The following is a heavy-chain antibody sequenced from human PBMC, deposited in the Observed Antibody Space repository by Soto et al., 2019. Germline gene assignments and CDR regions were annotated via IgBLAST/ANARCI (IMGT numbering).Heavy chain of an antibody. J-gene: IGHJ4*02. CDR1: GGSVGSYF. CDR3: AGGGYHWGSYFDQ. D-gene: IGHD5-12*01. CDR2: IYINGNT. Sequence: ASETLSLTCTVSGGSVGSYFWSWIRQSAGKGLEWIGRIYINGNTNYNPSLKSRATVSVDTASNQFSLKLTSVTAADTAVYYCAGGGYHWGSYFDQWGQGALVTVSS. V-gene: IGHV4-4*07.